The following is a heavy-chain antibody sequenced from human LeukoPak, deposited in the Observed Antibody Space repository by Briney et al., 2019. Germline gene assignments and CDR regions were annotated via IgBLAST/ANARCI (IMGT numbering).Heavy chain of an antibody. D-gene: IGHD4-17*01. CDR1: GGSISSDNYY. CDR3: ARGIRYSWFDP. CDR2: IYTSGTT. V-gene: IGHV4-61*02. Sequence: SETLSLTCTVSGGSISSDNYYWTWIRQPAGKGLEWIGRIYTSGTTNYNPSLKSRVTISKDTSKNQFSLKLSSVTAADTAVYYCARGIRYSWFDPWGQGTLVTVSS. J-gene: IGHJ5*02.